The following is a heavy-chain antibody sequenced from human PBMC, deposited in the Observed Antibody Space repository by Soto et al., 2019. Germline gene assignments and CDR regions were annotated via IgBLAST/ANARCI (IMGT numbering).Heavy chain of an antibody. CDR3: ARGGSSSFGAFDI. CDR2: ISSSSSYI. V-gene: IGHV3-21*01. D-gene: IGHD6-13*01. J-gene: IGHJ3*02. CDR1: GFTCSSYS. Sequence: GGSLRLSCAASGFTCSSYSMNWVRQAPGKGLEWVSSISSSSSYIYYADSVKGRFTISRDNAKNSLYLQMNSLRAEDTAVYYCARGGSSSFGAFDIWGTGTMVTVSS.